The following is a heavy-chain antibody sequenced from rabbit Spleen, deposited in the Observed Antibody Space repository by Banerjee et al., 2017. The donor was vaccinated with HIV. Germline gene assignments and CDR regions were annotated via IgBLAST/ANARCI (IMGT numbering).Heavy chain of an antibody. V-gene: IGHV1S45*01. CDR3: ARDGAGGSYFAL. CDR2: IDVTKYGST. D-gene: IGHD8-1*01. CDR1: GVSFNDKDV. Sequence: QEQLEESGGGLVKPEGSLTLTCKASGVSFNDKDVMCWVRQAPGKGLEWITCIDVTKYGSTYYASWAKGRFTISRENAQNTVLLQMTSLTAADTATYFCARDGAGGSYFALWGQGTLVTVS. J-gene: IGHJ6*01.